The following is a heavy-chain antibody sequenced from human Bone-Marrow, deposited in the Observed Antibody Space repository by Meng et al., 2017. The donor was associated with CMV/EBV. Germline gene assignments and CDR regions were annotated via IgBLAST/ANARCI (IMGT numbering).Heavy chain of an antibody. D-gene: IGHD1-26*01. V-gene: IGHV1-18*01. CDR3: ARDGEWELLNGQSYYYYYGMDV. Sequence: ASVKVSCKASGYTFTSYGISWVRQAPGQGLEWMGWISAYNGNTNYAQKLQGRVTMTTDTSTSTAYMELRSLRSDDTAVYYCARDGEWELLNGQSYYYYYGMDVWGQGTTVNVSS. CDR1: GYTFTSYG. J-gene: IGHJ6*02. CDR2: ISAYNGNT.